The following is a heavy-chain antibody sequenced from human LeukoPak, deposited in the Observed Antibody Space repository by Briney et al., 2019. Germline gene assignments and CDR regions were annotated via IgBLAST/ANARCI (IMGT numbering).Heavy chain of an antibody. CDR1: GFTFSSYW. D-gene: IGHD6-13*01. CDR2: IKSDGSYT. Sequence: GGSLRLSCAASGFTFSSYWMHWVRQAPGKGVVWVSRIKSDGSYTSCADSVKGRFTIYRNNAKNTLYLQMNSLRAEDTAVYYCARGSTGYSSSWYNYWGQGTLVTVSS. V-gene: IGHV3-74*01. J-gene: IGHJ4*02. CDR3: ARGSTGYSSSWYNY.